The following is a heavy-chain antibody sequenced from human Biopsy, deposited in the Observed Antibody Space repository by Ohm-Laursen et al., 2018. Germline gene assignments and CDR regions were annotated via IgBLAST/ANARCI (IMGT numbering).Heavy chain of an antibody. CDR3: ARDYDTSGYYYVS. CDR1: GGSISNNNYY. J-gene: IGHJ5*02. CDR2: IFYRGST. Sequence: SQTLSLTCSVSGGSISNNNYYWGWIRQPPGKGLERIGSIFYRGSTHYKPSLKSRLNISVDTSKNQFSLKLNSVTAADTAVYYCARDYDTSGYYYVSWGQGTLVTVSS. D-gene: IGHD3-22*01. V-gene: IGHV4-39*01.